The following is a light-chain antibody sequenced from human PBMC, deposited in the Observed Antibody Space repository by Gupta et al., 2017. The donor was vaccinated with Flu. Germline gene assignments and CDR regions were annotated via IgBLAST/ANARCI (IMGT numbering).Light chain of an antibody. CDR3: QTWGTGIRV. CDR2: VNSDGSH. CDR1: SGHSNYA. Sequence: QLVLTQSPSASASLGASGKLTCTLSSGHSNYAIAWHQQQPGKGPRYLMKVNSDGSHRKGDGIPDRFSGSSSGAERYLTISSLQSEDEADYYCQTWGTGIRVFGGGTKVTVL. J-gene: IGLJ3*02. V-gene: IGLV4-69*01.